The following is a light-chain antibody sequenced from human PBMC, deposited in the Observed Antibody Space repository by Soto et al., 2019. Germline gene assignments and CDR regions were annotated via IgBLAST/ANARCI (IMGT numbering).Light chain of an antibody. CDR1: SSDVGGYNY. CDR2: EVS. CDR3: NSYTSSSTLV. V-gene: IGLV2-14*01. Sequence: QSALTQPASVSGYPGQSITISCTGTSSDVGGYNYVSWYQQHPGKVPKLMIYEVSNRPSGVSNRFSGSKSGNTASLTISGLQAEDEADYYCNSYTSSSTLVFGGGTKLTVL. J-gene: IGLJ2*01.